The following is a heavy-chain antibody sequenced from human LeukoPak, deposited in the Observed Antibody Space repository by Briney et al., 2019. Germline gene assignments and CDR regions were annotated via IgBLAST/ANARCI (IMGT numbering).Heavy chain of an antibody. CDR2: IRYDGSNK. Sequence: GGSLRLSCAASGFTFSSYGMHWVRQAPGKGLERVAFIRYDGSNKYYADSVKGRFTISRDNSKNTLYLQMNSLRAEDTAVYYCANLAVYAISVSVWGQGTLVTVSS. V-gene: IGHV3-30*02. D-gene: IGHD2-8*01. J-gene: IGHJ4*02. CDR1: GFTFSSYG. CDR3: ANLAVYAISVSV.